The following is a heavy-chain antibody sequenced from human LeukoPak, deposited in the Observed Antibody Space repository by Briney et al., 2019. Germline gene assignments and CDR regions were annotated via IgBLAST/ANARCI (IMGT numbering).Heavy chain of an antibody. V-gene: IGHV4-39*01. Sequence: SETLSLTCTVSGGSITSSDYYWGWIRQPPGKGLEWIGSIKYSGMTYYNPSLNSRVTISVDTPKNQFSLKLSSVTAADTTVYYCARRPYYDILTGTGGYFDYWGQGALVTVSS. J-gene: IGHJ4*02. CDR1: GGSITSSDYY. CDR3: ARRPYYDILTGTGGYFDY. CDR2: IKYSGMT. D-gene: IGHD3-9*01.